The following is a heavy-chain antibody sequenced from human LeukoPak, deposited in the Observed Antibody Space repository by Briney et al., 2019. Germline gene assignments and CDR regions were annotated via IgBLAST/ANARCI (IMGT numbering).Heavy chain of an antibody. V-gene: IGHV3-48*04. Sequence: GSLRLSCAASGFTFSSYSMNWVRQAPGKGLEWVSYISSSSSTIYYADSVKGRFTISRDNAKNSLYLQMNSLRAEDTAVYYCARTGSYPKDNFDYWGQGTLVTVSS. D-gene: IGHD1-26*01. CDR2: ISSSSSTI. CDR3: ARTGSYPKDNFDY. J-gene: IGHJ4*02. CDR1: GFTFSSYS.